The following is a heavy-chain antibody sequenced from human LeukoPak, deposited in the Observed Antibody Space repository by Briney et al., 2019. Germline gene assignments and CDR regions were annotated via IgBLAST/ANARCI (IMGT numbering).Heavy chain of an antibody. CDR2: ISAYNGNT. J-gene: IGHJ4*02. Sequence: GASVKVSCKASGYTFTSYAMNWVRQAPGQGLAWMGWISAYNGNTNYAQKLQGRVTMTTDTSTSTAYMELRSLRSDDTAVYYCARGTYCSGGSCYSFDYWGQGTLVTVSS. V-gene: IGHV1-18*01. D-gene: IGHD2-15*01. CDR1: GYTFTSYA. CDR3: ARGTYCSGGSCYSFDY.